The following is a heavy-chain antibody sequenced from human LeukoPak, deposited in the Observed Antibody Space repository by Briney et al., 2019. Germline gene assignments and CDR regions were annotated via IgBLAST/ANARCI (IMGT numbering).Heavy chain of an antibody. CDR1: GLTFSRYA. CDR3: ATEKGDSPDY. CDR2: ISESGGGT. Sequence: GGSLRLSCAVSGLTFSRYAMSWVRQAPGKGLEWVSAISESGGGTYYADSVKGRFTISRDNSKDTLSLQMNSLRAEDTAVYYCATEKGDSPDYWGQGTLVTVSS. V-gene: IGHV3-23*01. D-gene: IGHD2-21*01. J-gene: IGHJ4*02.